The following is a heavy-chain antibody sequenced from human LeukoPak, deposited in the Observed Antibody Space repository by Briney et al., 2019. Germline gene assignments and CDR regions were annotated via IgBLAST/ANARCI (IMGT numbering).Heavy chain of an antibody. CDR3: ARERLDAFDI. Sequence: ASVKDSCKASGGTFSSYVISWVRQAPGQGLEWMGGIIPIFGTANYAQKFQGRVTIIADESTSTAYMELSSLRSEDTAVYYCARERLDAFDIWGQGTTVTVSS. D-gene: IGHD6-25*01. CDR1: GGTFSSYV. V-gene: IGHV1-69*13. CDR2: IIPIFGTA. J-gene: IGHJ3*02.